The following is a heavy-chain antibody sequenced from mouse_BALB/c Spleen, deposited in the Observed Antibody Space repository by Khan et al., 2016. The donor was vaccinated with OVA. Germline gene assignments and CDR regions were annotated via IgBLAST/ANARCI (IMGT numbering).Heavy chain of an antibody. CDR2: ISSGSSTF. Sequence: EVQLVESGGGLVQPGGSRKLSCAASGFTFSSFGMFWIRQAPEKGLEWVAYISSGSSTFYYADTVKGRFTISRDNPKNTLFLQMTSLRSEDTAMYYCARILGICAMDYWGQGTSVTVSS. CDR3: ARILGICAMDY. J-gene: IGHJ4*01. D-gene: IGHD1-1*02. V-gene: IGHV5-17*02. CDR1: GFTFSSFG.